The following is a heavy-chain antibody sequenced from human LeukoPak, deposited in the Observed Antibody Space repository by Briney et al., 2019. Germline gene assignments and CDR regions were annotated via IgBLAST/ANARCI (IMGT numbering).Heavy chain of an antibody. J-gene: IGHJ4*02. CDR2: IYTSGST. D-gene: IGHD2-2*01. CDR1: GGSISSYY. V-gene: IGHV4-4*07. CDR3: ARYCSSTSCYSGGYFDY. Sequence: SETLSLTCTVSGGSISSYYWSWIRQPAGKGLEWIGRIYTSGSTNYNPSLKSRVTMSVDTSKNQFSLKLSSVTAADTAVYYCARYCSSTSCYSGGYFDYWGQGTLVTVSS.